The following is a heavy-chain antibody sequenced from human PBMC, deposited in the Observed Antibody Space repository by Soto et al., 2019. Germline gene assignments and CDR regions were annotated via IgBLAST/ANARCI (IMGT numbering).Heavy chain of an antibody. J-gene: IGHJ6*02. CDR2: IIPIFGTT. Sequence: QVQLVQSGAEVKKPGSSVKVSCKASGGTFSSYAISWVRQAPGQGLEWMGGIIPIFGTTTYAQKFQGRVTITADESTSTAYMELSSLRSEDTAVYYCFLPPVRRYYYGMDVWGQGTTVTVSS. V-gene: IGHV1-69*12. CDR3: FLPPVRRYYYGMDV. CDR1: GGTFSSYA. D-gene: IGHD3-10*01.